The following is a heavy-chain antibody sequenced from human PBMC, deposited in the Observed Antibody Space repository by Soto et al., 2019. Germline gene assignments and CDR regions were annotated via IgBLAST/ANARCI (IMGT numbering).Heavy chain of an antibody. Sequence: QVQLQESGPGLVKPSETLSLTCTVSGASISGHYWGWFRQPPGKRPEWIGYMHYTGSTNYNPSLQSRVAISLDTSKNQYSLNLISVTAADTAVYYCAGGRGWLNLYWGLGTLVTVSS. D-gene: IGHD6-19*01. CDR1: GASISGHY. CDR2: MHYTGST. CDR3: AGGRGWLNLY. V-gene: IGHV4-59*11. J-gene: IGHJ4*02.